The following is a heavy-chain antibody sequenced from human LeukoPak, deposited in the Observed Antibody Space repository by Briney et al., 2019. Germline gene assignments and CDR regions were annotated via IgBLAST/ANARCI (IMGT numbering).Heavy chain of an antibody. CDR1: GFTFSGYG. CDR2: IRPDGSNK. CDR3: AREGHSSGYCGAFDI. V-gene: IGHV3-30*02. D-gene: IGHD3-22*01. Sequence: GGSLRLSCAASGFTFSGYGMHWVRQAPGKGLEWVAFIRPDGSNKYYADSVKGRFTISRDNSKNTLYLQMDSLKDEDMAMYYCAREGHSSGYCGAFDIWGPGTMVTVSS. J-gene: IGHJ3*02.